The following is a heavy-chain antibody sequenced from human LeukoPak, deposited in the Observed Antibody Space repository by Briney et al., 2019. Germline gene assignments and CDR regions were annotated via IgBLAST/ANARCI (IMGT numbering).Heavy chain of an antibody. Sequence: GGSLRLSCAASGFTFDDYAMQWVRQAPGKGLEWVSGISWNSGNIDYADSVKGRFTISRDNAKNSLHLQMNSLRAEDTALYYCAKGPPMAGVDYWGQGTLVTVSS. V-gene: IGHV3-9*01. J-gene: IGHJ4*02. D-gene: IGHD6-19*01. CDR2: ISWNSGNI. CDR1: GFTFDDYA. CDR3: AKGPPMAGVDY.